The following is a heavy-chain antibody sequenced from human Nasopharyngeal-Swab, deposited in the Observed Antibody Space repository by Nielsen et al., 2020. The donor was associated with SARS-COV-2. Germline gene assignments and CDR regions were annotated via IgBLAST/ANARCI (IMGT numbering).Heavy chain of an antibody. CDR2: ISSSSSYI. J-gene: IGHJ6*03. D-gene: IGHD6-13*01. Sequence: WIRQPPGKGLEWASSISSSSSYIYYADSVKGRFTISRDNAKNSLYLQMNSLRAEDTAVYYCARDRQQLVLGYYYYYMDVWGKGTTVTVSS. V-gene: IGHV3-21*01. CDR3: ARDRQQLVLGYYYYYMDV.